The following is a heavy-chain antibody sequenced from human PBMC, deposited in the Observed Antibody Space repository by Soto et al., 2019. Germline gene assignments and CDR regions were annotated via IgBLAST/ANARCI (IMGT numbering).Heavy chain of an antibody. J-gene: IGHJ4*02. CDR3: AKDGDVFSSGWYAPSLDY. CDR2: ISYDGGNK. D-gene: IGHD6-19*01. CDR1: GFTFSTYG. Sequence: QAQLVESGGGVVQPGRSLRLSCAASGFTFSTYGMHWVRQAPGKGLAWVAVISYDGGNKYYTDSVKDRFTISRDNSKNTVYLQMNSLRAEDTAVYFCAKDGDVFSSGWYAPSLDYWGQGALVTVSS. V-gene: IGHV3-30*18.